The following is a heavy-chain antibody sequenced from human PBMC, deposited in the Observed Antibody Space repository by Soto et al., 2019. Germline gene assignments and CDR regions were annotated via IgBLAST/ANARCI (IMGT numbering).Heavy chain of an antibody. CDR1: GYTFTGYY. Sequence: QVQLVQSGAEVKKPGASVKVSCKASGYTFTGYYMHWVRQAPGQGLEWMGWINPNSGGTNYAQKFQGWVTMTRDTSISTAYMELSRLRSDDTAVYYCARETNCSSTSCYKGGPRNPGYWGQGTLVTVSS. J-gene: IGHJ4*02. CDR2: INPNSGGT. CDR3: ARETNCSSTSCYKGGPRNPGY. V-gene: IGHV1-2*04. D-gene: IGHD2-2*02.